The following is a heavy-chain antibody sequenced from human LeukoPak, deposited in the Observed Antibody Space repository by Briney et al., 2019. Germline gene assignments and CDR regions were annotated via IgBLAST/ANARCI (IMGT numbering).Heavy chain of an antibody. CDR1: GFTFDDYT. J-gene: IGHJ4*02. V-gene: IGHV3-43*01. Sequence: GGSLRLSCAASGFTFDDYTMHWVRQAPGKGLEWVSLISWDGGSTYYADSVKGRFTTSRDNSKNSLYLQMNGLRTEDTALYYCAKAPGGEMAIDYWGQGTLVTVSS. D-gene: IGHD5-24*01. CDR2: ISWDGGST. CDR3: AKAPGGEMAIDY.